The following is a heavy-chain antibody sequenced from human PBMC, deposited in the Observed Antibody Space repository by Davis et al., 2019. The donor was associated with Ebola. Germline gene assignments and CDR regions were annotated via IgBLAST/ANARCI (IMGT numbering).Heavy chain of an antibody. CDR1: GYDFPTYW. Sequence: GESLKISCKGSGYDFPTYWIGWVRQMPGKGLEWMGIIYPGDSDIRYSPSFQGQVTISVDKSITTAYLQWSSLKASDTAMYYCARQGGKSWFDPWGQGTLVTVSS. D-gene: IGHD3-16*01. CDR3: ARQGGKSWFDP. J-gene: IGHJ5*02. V-gene: IGHV5-51*01. CDR2: IYPGDSDI.